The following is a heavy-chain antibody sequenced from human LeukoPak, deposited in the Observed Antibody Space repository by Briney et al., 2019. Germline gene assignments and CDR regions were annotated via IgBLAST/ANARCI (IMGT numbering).Heavy chain of an antibody. CDR3: ARGENIVVVVAAGQFDY. CDR2: IYYSGST. D-gene: IGHD2-15*01. Sequence: SKTLSLTCTVSGGSISSSSYYWGWIRQPPGKGLEWIGSIYYSGSTYYNPSLKSRVTISVDTSKNQFSLKLSSVTAADTAVYYCARGENIVVVVAAGQFDYWGQGTLVTVSS. V-gene: IGHV4-39*07. J-gene: IGHJ4*02. CDR1: GGSISSSSYY.